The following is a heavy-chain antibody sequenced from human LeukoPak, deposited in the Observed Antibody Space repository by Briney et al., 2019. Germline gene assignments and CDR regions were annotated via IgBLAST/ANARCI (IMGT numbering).Heavy chain of an antibody. D-gene: IGHD6-13*01. CDR1: GGSISSYY. J-gene: IGHJ6*03. CDR3: ARTTEAHSWRTRYYDYYMDV. Sequence: PSETLSLTCTVSGGSISSYYWSWIRQPPGKGLEWIGYIYYSGSTNYNPSLKSRLTISVDTSKNQFSLKLSSVTAADTAVYYCARTTEAHSWRTRYYDYYMDVWGKGTTVAVSS. CDR2: IYYSGST. V-gene: IGHV4-59*01.